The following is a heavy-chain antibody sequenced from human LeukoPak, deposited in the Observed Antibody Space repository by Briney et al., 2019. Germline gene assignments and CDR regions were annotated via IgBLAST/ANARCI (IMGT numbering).Heavy chain of an antibody. Sequence: ETLSLTCAVYGGSLSGYYWSWIRQPPGKGLEWVSSISGSADITYYADSVKGRFTISRGNSKNTLYLQMNSLSAEDTAVYFCAKGVRVGYVANWFDPWGQGTLVTVSS. D-gene: IGHD5-12*01. CDR1: GGSLSGYY. CDR3: AKGVRVGYVANWFDP. J-gene: IGHJ5*02. V-gene: IGHV3-23*01. CDR2: ISGSADIT.